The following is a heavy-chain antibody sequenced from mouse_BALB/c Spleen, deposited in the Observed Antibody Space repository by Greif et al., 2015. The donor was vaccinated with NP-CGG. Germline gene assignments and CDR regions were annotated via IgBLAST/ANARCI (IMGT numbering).Heavy chain of an antibody. CDR3: ASGGNYDYFDY. D-gene: IGHD2-1*01. J-gene: IGHJ2*01. V-gene: IGHV1-69*02. CDR2: IDPSDSET. Sequence: VQLQQSGAELVKPGAPVKLSCKASGYTFTSYWMNWVKQRPGRGLEWIGRIDPSDSETHYNQKFKDKATLTVDKSSSTAYIQLSSPTSEDSAVYYCASGGNYDYFDYWGQGTTLTVSS. CDR1: GYTFTSYW.